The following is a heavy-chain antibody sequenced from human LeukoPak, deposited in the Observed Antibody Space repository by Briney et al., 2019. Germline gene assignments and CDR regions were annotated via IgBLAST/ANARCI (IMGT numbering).Heavy chain of an antibody. V-gene: IGHV5-51*01. Sequence: GESLKISCKGSGYSFTSYWIGWVRQMPGKGLEWMGIISPTDSGTRYSPSFQGQVTISADKSITTAYLQWSSLKASDTAKYYCARARVYSSSSAPKGFDFWGQGTLVTVSS. J-gene: IGHJ4*02. CDR2: ISPTDSGT. CDR1: GYSFTSYW. D-gene: IGHD6-6*01. CDR3: ARARVYSSSSAPKGFDF.